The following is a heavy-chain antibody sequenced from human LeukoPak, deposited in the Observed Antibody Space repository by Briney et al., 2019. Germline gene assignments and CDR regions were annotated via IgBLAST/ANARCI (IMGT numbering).Heavy chain of an antibody. CDR3: ARQPIKSWYDSSGFIFDY. Sequence: SETLSLTCAVSGGSISSGGYSWSWIRQPPGKGLEWIGSIYYSGSTYYNPSLKSRVTISVDTSKNQFSLKLSSVTAADTAVYYCARQPIKSWYDSSGFIFDYWGQGTLVTVSS. D-gene: IGHD3-22*01. V-gene: IGHV4-30-2*03. CDR1: GGSISSGGYS. CDR2: IYYSGST. J-gene: IGHJ4*02.